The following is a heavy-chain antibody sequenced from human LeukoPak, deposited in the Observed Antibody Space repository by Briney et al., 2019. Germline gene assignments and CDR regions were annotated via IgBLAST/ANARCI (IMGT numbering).Heavy chain of an antibody. J-gene: IGHJ3*02. D-gene: IGHD5-18*01. CDR3: ARGPRGYSYGYDGAFDI. CDR2: MNPNSGNT. Sequence: GASVKVSCKASGYTFTSYGINWVRQATGQGLEWMGWMNPNSGNTGYAQKFQGRVTMTRNTSISTAYMELSSLRSEDTAVYYCARGPRGYSYGYDGAFDIWGQGTMVTVSS. V-gene: IGHV1-8*01. CDR1: GYTFTSYG.